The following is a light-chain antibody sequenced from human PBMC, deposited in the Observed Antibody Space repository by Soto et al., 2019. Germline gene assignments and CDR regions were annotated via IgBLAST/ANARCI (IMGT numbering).Light chain of an antibody. CDR1: SGSVSTTYY. V-gene: IGLV8-61*01. J-gene: IGLJ3*02. CDR3: MLYMGGGLVV. Sequence: QTVVTQEPSFSVSHGGTVTLTCGLTSGSVSTTYYPSWYQQTPVQAPRTLIYSTNIRSSGVPDRFSGSILGNKAALTITGAQADDESDYHCMLYMGGGLVVVGGGTKLTVL. CDR2: STN.